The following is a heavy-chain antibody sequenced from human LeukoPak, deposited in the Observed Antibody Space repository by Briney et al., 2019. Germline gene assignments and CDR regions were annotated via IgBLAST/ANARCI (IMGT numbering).Heavy chain of an antibody. CDR3: AELGITMIGGV. D-gene: IGHD3-10*02. CDR1: GSTFSSYS. J-gene: IGHJ6*04. Sequence: PGGSLNLSFEAPGSTFSSYSRTWARQVPGKGLGWVSYISSSGSTIYYADSVKGRFTISRDNAKNSLYLQMNSLRAEDTAVYYCAELGITMIGGVWGKGTTVTISS. V-gene: IGHV3-48*04. CDR2: ISSSGSTI.